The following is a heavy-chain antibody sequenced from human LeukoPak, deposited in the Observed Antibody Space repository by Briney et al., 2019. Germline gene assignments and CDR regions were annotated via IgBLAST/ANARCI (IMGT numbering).Heavy chain of an antibody. J-gene: IGHJ5*01. V-gene: IGHV3-21*01. D-gene: IGHD2-15*01. CDR3: ARGGRRFDS. CDR2: ISSGSDYI. Sequence: GGSLRLSCAASGFTFSLYSMNWVRQAPGNGVEWVSSISSGSDYIFYGDSLKGRFSISRDNAKNSLYLQMNSLRAEDTAVYYCARGGRRFDSWGEGTLVSVSS. CDR1: GFTFSLYS.